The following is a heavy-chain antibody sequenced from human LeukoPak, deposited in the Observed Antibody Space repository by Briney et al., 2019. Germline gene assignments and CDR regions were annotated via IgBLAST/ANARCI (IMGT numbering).Heavy chain of an antibody. CDR3: ASGPRGTGTRQNKQPGTNYYYYYMDV. V-gene: IGHV4-59*13. J-gene: IGHJ6*03. CDR1: NDSIKDYY. D-gene: IGHD7-27*01. CDR2: ISNSGNT. Sequence: SETLSLTCTVSNDSIKDYYWNWIRQPPGKGLEWIGFISNSGNTNYNPSLKSRVTISIDTSKRQFSLKLSSVTAEDTAVYYCASGPRGTGTRQNKQPGTNYYYYYMDVWGKGTTVTVSS.